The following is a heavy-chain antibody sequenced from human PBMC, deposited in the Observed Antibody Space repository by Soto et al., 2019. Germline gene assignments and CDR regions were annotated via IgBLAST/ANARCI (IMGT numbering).Heavy chain of an antibody. CDR2: ISYDGSNK. Sequence: QVQLVESGGGVVQPGRSLRLSCAASGFTFSSYTMHWVRQAPGKGLEWVAVISYDGSNKYYADSVKGRFTISRDNSKNSLYLEMNILRTEDTAVYNSARDHSYVYCSDSSCSFNYWGQGSLVTDSS. J-gene: IGHJ4*02. CDR1: GFTFSSYT. V-gene: IGHV3-30-3*01. CDR3: ARDHSYVYCSDSSCSFNY. D-gene: IGHD2-15*01.